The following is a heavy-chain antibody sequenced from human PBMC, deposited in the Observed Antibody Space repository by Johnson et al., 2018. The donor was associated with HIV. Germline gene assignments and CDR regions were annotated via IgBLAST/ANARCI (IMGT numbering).Heavy chain of an antibody. CDR3: ARAVCRGGRCYSHDAFDI. CDR2: IGTAGDT. CDR1: GFTFSSYD. Sequence: VQLVESGGGVVQPGRSLRLSCAASGFTFSSYDMHWVRQATGTCLEWVSTIGTAGDTYYPGSVKGRFTASREDANNSLYLQMTRLRAGDTALYYCARAVCRGGRCYSHDAFDIWGQGTMVTVSS. D-gene: IGHD2-15*01. V-gene: IGHV3-13*01. J-gene: IGHJ3*02.